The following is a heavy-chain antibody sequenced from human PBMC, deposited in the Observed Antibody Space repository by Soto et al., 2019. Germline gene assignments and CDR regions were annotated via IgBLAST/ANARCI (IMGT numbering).Heavy chain of an antibody. D-gene: IGHD3-9*01. Sequence: PGGSLRLSCVASGFTFSSYWMSWVRQAPGKGLEWVANIKQDGSEKYYVDSVKGRITISRDNAKNSLYLQMNSLRAEDTAVYYCARDYPPLIRYFDWLPQGLDYWGQGTLVTVSS. CDR2: IKQDGSEK. CDR3: ARDYPPLIRYFDWLPQGLDY. CDR1: GFTFSSYW. V-gene: IGHV3-7*01. J-gene: IGHJ4*02.